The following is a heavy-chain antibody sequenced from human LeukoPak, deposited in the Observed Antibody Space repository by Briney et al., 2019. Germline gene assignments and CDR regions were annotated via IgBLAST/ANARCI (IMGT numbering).Heavy chain of an antibody. V-gene: IGHV4-34*01. CDR2: VNHSGST. CDR3: ARDGGGEAP. D-gene: IGHD3-16*01. J-gene: IGHJ4*02. CDR1: GGSFSGYY. Sequence: SETLSLTCAVYGGSFSGYYWSWIRQPPGKGLEWIGEVNHSGSTNYNPSLKSRVTISVDTSKNQFSLKLSSVTAADTAVYYCARDGGGEAPWGQGTLVTVSS.